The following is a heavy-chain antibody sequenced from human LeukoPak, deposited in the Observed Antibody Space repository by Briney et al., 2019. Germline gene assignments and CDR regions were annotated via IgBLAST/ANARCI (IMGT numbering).Heavy chain of an antibody. V-gene: IGHV3-74*01. CDR3: ATKQWLAPPPDS. Sequence: PGGSLRLSCAASGFTFSKYWILWVRQAPGKGRESVSRINTDGTVTTYADSVKGRFTVSRDNADNTMFLQMNSVRDEDTAVYYCATKQWLAPPPDSWGQGTPVTVSS. D-gene: IGHD6-19*01. J-gene: IGHJ4*02. CDR2: INTDGTVT. CDR1: GFTFSKYW.